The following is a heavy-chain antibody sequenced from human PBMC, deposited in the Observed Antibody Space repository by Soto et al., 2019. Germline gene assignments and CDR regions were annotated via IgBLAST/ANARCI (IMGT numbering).Heavy chain of an antibody. V-gene: IGHV1-69*02. J-gene: IGHJ4*02. D-gene: IGHD2-21*01. CDR3: AITYCRDNSCPRDFDF. CDR1: GGTFNTYT. Sequence: QVQVGQSGAEVKKPESSVKVSCKPSGGTFNTYTVNWVRLAPGHGLEWMGRFIPILDMANYAQKFQDRLTITADRSTFTAYMELHSLTSDDTAVYYCAITYCRDNSCPRDFDFWGPGTRVNVSS. CDR2: FIPILDMA.